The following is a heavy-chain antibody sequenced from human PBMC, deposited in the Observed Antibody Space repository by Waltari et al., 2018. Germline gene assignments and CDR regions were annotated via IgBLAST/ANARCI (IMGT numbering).Heavy chain of an antibody. Sequence: QVQLVQSGAEMTRPGASVKVSCRTSGFSFTDYYIHWVRQAPGQGLEWMGWISPQNGGTKYARNFQGWVTMTRDTSITTISMDLSRLKSDDTAMYYCARGNVIGCSTTRCYSAFDLWGQGTMVTVSS. CDR2: ISPQNGGT. CDR3: ARGNVIGCSTTRCYSAFDL. D-gene: IGHD2-2*01. V-gene: IGHV1-2*04. CDR1: GFSFTDYY. J-gene: IGHJ3*01.